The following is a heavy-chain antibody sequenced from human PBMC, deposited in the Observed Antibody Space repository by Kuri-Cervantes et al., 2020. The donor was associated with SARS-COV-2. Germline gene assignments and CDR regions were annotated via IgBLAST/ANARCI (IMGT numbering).Heavy chain of an antibody. CDR2: ISGSGGST. CDR3: AGASSSWYRGSWFDP. D-gene: IGHD6-13*01. V-gene: IGHV3-23*01. J-gene: IGHJ5*02. CDR1: GFTFSSYA. Sequence: GGSLRLSCAASGFTFSSYAMSWVRQAPGKGLEWVSAISGSGGSTYYADSVKGRFTISRDNSKDTLYLQMNSLRAEDTAVYYCAGASSSWYRGSWFDPWGQGTRVTVSS.